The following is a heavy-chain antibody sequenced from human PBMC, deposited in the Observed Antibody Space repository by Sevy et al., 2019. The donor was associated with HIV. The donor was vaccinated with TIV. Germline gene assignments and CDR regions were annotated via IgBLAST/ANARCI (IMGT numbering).Heavy chain of an antibody. J-gene: IGHJ6*02. CDR1: GFTFSSYR. V-gene: IGHV3-21*01. CDR2: ISGLSNYK. Sequence: GGSLRLSCAASGFTFSSYRINWVRQAPGKGLEWVSSISGLSNYKFYSDSVKGRFTISRDNAKNSVYLQMNSLRAEDTAVYFCAKALINWDGLDVWGQGTTVTVSS. CDR3: AKALINWDGLDV. D-gene: IGHD7-27*01.